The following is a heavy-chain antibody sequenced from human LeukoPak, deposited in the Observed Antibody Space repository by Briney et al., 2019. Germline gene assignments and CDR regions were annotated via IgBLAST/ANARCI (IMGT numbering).Heavy chain of an antibody. V-gene: IGHV3-33*01. CDR3: AREDTAMVTGFDY. CDR2: IWYDGSNK. D-gene: IGHD5-18*01. J-gene: IGHJ4*02. CDR1: GFTFSSYG. Sequence: PGGSLRLSCAASGFTFSSYGMHWVRQAPGKGLEWVAVIWYDGSNKYYADSVKGRFTISRDNSKNTLYLQMNSLRAEDMAVYYCAREDTAMVTGFDYWGQGTLVTVSS.